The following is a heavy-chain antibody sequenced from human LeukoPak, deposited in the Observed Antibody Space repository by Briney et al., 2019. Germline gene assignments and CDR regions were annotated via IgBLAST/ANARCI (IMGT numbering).Heavy chain of an antibody. V-gene: IGHV1-8*01. CDR3: ARGGVGFDP. CDR2: MNPNSGNT. J-gene: IGHJ5*02. Sequence: ASVTVSCMSSGYTFTNYDINWVRQATGQGLEWMGWMNPNSGNTGYAQKFQDRVTMTRNTSISTAYMELSSLRSEDTAVYYCARGGVGFDPWGQGTLVTVSS. CDR1: GYTFTNYD.